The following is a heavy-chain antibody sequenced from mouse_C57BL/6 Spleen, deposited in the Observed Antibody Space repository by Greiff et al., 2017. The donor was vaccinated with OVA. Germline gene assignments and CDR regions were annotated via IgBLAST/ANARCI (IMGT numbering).Heavy chain of an antibody. CDR1: GYTFTSYW. V-gene: IGHV1-50*01. Sequence: QVQLKESGAELVKPGASVKLSCKASGYTFTSYWMQWVKQRPGQGLEWIGEIDPSDSYTNYNQKFKGKATLTVDTSSSTAYMQLSSLTSEDAAVYYCVYYSNSYAMDYWGQGTSVTVSS. CDR2: IDPSDSYT. J-gene: IGHJ4*01. CDR3: VYYSNSYAMDY. D-gene: IGHD2-5*01.